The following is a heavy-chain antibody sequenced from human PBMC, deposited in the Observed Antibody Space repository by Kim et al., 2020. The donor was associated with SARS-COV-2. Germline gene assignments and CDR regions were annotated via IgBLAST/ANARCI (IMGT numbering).Heavy chain of an antibody. CDR2: ISSSSRYI. V-gene: IGHV3-21*06. D-gene: IGHD1-26*01. CDR1: GLAFSGYT. CDR3: ARGELGASPFDN. J-gene: IGHJ4*02. Sequence: GGSLRLSCAASGLAFSGYTMNWVRQAPGKGPEWVSSISSSSRYIYQADSVKGRFTISRDNARNSLYLQMNSLRVEDTAVYYCARGELGASPFDNWGQGIL.